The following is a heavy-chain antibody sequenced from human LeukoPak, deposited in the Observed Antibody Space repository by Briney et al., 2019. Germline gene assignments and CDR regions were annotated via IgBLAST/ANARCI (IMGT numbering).Heavy chain of an antibody. CDR3: AKDSRLLRGVFLFYYYGLDV. J-gene: IGHJ6*02. CDR2: ISYDGSKT. Sequence: GGSLRLSCAASGFTFRDYGMHWVRQAPGKGLEWVAIISYDGSKTYYADSVKGRFTISRDNSKRTLYLQVNSLRAEDTAVYYCAKDSRLLRGVFLFYYYGLDVWGQGTTVTVSS. D-gene: IGHD3-10*01. CDR1: GFTFRDYG. V-gene: IGHV3-30*18.